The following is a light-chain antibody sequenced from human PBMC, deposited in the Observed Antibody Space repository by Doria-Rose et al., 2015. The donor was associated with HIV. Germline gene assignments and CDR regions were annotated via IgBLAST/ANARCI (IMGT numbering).Light chain of an antibody. J-gene: IGKJ5*01. CDR2: DAS. V-gene: IGKV3-20*01. CDR1: QRVKSSY. CDR3: QQYGTSRGT. Sequence: TQSPGTLSLSPGEGATLSCRASQRVKSSYLAWYQQKPGQAPRLLIYDASTRATGIPDRFSSSGSGTDFTPTISRLEPEDVAVYYCQQYGTSRGTFGQGTRLEMK.